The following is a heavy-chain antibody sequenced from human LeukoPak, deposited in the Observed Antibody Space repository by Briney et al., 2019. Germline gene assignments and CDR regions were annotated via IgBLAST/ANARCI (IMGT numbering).Heavy chain of an antibody. CDR3: ARVAAAPFMDV. Sequence: SSETLSLTGAVYGVSFSGYYWSWIRQPPGKGLEWIGEINHSGSTNYNPSLKSRVTISVDTSKNQFSLKLSSVTAADTAVYYCARVAAAPFMDVWGQGTTVTVSS. CDR1: GVSFSGYY. CDR2: INHSGST. D-gene: IGHD6-25*01. V-gene: IGHV4-34*01. J-gene: IGHJ6*02.